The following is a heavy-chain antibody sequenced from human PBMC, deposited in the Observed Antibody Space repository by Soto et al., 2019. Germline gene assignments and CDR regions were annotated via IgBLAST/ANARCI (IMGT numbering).Heavy chain of an antibody. V-gene: IGHV5-51*01. CDR3: AASIFYYGMDV. Sequence: GESLKISCKDSGYTFTNYWIGWVRQMPGKGLEWMGIIYPGDSDTKYNPSFQGQVTISADKSITTTYLRWTSLKASDTAIYYCAASIFYYGMDVWGQGTTVTVS. CDR2: IYPGDSDT. CDR1: GYTFTNYW. J-gene: IGHJ6*02.